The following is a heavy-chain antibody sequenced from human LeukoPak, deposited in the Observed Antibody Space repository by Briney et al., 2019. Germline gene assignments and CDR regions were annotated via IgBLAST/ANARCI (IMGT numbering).Heavy chain of an antibody. CDR3: ARDGPSWGLL. CDR2: IYTPGSA. J-gene: IGHJ4*02. V-gene: IGHV4-4*07. D-gene: IGHD7-27*01. Sequence: PSETLSLTCTVSGGSISNYYWSWIRQPAGKGLEWIGRIYTPGSANYNPSLKSRVTMSLDTPKNLFSLKLNSVTAADTAVYYGARDGPSWGLLWGQGALVTVSS. CDR1: GGSISNYY.